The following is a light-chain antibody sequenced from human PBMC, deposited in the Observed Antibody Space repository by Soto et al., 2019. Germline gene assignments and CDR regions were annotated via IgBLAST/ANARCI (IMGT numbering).Light chain of an antibody. CDR3: QHRSNWLA. CDR2: DAS. V-gene: IGKV3-11*01. CDR1: QSVSSY. J-gene: IGKJ4*01. Sequence: DIVMTQSPATLSVAPGERATLSCRASQSVSSYLAWYQQKPGQAPRLLIYDASNRATGIPARFSGSGSGTDFTLTITSLEPEDFAVYYCQHRSNWLAFGGGTKVDIK.